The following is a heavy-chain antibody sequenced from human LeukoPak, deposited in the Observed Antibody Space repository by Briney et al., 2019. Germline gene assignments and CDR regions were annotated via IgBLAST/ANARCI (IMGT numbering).Heavy chain of an antibody. CDR2: ISSSSSYI. J-gene: IGHJ3*02. CDR1: GFTFSSYS. CDR3: AREKYYYDSSGPAFDI. V-gene: IGHV3-21*01. D-gene: IGHD3-22*01. Sequence: GGSLRLSCAASGFTFSSYSMNWVRQAPGKGLEWVSSISSSSSYIYYADSVKGRFTISRDNAKNSLYLQMNSLRAEDTAVYYCAREKYYYDSSGPAFDIWGQGTTVTVSS.